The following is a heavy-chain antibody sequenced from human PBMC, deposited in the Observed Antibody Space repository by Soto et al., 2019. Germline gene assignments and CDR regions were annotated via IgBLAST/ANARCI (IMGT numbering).Heavy chain of an antibody. CDR3: ARKAWVRFDY. V-gene: IGHV4-4*02. CDR2: VFHTGDT. J-gene: IGHJ4*02. Sequence: LSLTCAVSGDSISSSVWWTWVRQPPGKGLEWIGEVFHTGDTYFNPSLRSRVAMSVDKSANEFSLKVTSVTAADTAIYYCARKAWVRFDYWGQGALVTVSS. CDR1: GDSISSSVW. D-gene: IGHD7-27*01.